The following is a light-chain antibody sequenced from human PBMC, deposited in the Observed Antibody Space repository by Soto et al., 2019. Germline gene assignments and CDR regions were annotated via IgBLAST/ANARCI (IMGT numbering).Light chain of an antibody. V-gene: IGLV2-14*01. CDR1: SSDVGGYDY. J-gene: IGLJ1*01. CDR3: SSYTGLSTQV. CDR2: EVS. Sequence: QSVLTQPASVSGSPGQSITISCTGTSSDVGGYDYVSWYQQHPGKAPKLLIYEVSNRPSGVSNRFSGSKSGNTASLTISGLQAGDEADYYCSSYTGLSTQVFGTGTKVTVL.